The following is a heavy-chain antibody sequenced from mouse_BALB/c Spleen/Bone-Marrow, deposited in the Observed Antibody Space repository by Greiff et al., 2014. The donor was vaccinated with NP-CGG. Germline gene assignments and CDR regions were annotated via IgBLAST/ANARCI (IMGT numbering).Heavy chain of an antibody. Sequence: EVMLVESGGGLVKPGGSLKLSCAASGFTFSDYSMYWVRQTPEKRLEWVATISDGGSYTYYPDSVKGRFTISRDNVRNNLYLQMSSLKSEDTAMYYCARSPYYYGSGYGYSDVWGAGTTVTVSS. CDR1: GFTFSDYS. J-gene: IGHJ1*01. CDR2: ISDGGSYT. CDR3: ARSPYYYGSGYGYSDV. D-gene: IGHD1-1*01. V-gene: IGHV5-4*02.